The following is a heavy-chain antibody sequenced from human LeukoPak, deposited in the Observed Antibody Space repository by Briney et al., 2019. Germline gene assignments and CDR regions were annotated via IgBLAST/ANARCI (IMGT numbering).Heavy chain of an antibody. CDR3: ARAVLATKSEHWFDS. J-gene: IGHJ5*01. Sequence: SETLSLTCTVSGGSISSSSYYWGWIRQPPGKGLEWFGYIYYTGSTNYNSSLKSRVTISVDTSKNQFSLNLSSVTAADTAMYYCARAVLATKSEHWFDSWGQGTLVTVSS. V-gene: IGHV4-61*05. CDR1: GGSISSSSYY. CDR2: IYYTGST. D-gene: IGHD2-8*01.